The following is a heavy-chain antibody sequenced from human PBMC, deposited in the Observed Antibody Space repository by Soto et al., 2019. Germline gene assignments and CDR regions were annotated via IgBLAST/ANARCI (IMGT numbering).Heavy chain of an antibody. J-gene: IGHJ4*02. Sequence: GASVKVSCKASGGTFGSYAISWVRQAPGQGLEWMGGIIPIFGTANYAQKFQGRVTITADESTSTAYMELSSLRSEDTAVYYCARGPSSSWFNLDYWGQGTLVTVSS. CDR3: ARGPSSSWFNLDY. CDR1: GGTFGSYA. V-gene: IGHV1-69*13. D-gene: IGHD6-13*01. CDR2: IIPIFGTA.